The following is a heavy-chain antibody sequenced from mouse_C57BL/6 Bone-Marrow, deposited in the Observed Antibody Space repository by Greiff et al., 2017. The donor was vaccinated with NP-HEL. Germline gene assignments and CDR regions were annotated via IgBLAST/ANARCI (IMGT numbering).Heavy chain of an antibody. CDR3: ASSPYYYGSSLYAMDY. V-gene: IGHV1-81*01. D-gene: IGHD1-1*01. CDR2: IYPRSGNT. J-gene: IGHJ4*01. Sequence: QVQLQQSGAELARPGASVKLSCKASGYTFTSYGISWVKQRTGQGLEWIGEIYPRSGNTYYNEKFKGKATLTADKSSSTAYMELRSLTSEDSAVYFCASSPYYYGSSLYAMDYWGQGTSVTVSA. CDR1: GYTFTSYG.